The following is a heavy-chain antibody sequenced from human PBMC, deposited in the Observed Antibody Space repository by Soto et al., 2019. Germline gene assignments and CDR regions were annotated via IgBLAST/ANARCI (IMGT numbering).Heavy chain of an antibody. V-gene: IGHV4-39*01. CDR3: ARLNYYDSSGNDY. CDR1: GGSISSSSYY. Sequence: PSETLSLTCTVSGGSISSSSYYWGWIRQPPGKGLEWIGSIYYSGSTYYNPSLKSRVTISVDTSKNQFSLKLSSVTAADTAVYYCARLNYYDSSGNDYWGQGTLVTVS. D-gene: IGHD3-22*01. CDR2: IYYSGST. J-gene: IGHJ4*02.